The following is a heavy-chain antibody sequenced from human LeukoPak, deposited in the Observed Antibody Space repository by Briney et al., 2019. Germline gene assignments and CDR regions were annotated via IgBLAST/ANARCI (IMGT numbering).Heavy chain of an antibody. J-gene: IGHJ6*02. D-gene: IGHD3-9*01. CDR1: GFRFNTYE. CDR3: ARDSAITIFFSPLMDV. Sequence: GGSLRLSCAASGFRFNTYEMNWVRQAPGKGLEWVAVISNDGSDKYYAASVKGRLTISRDNSKNTLYLQMSSLRADDTAVYYCARDSAITIFFSPLMDVWGQGTTVTVSS. V-gene: IGHV3-30-3*01. CDR2: ISNDGSDK.